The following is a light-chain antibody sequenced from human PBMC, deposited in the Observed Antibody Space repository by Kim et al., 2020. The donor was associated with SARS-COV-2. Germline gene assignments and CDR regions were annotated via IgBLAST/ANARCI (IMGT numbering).Light chain of an antibody. V-gene: IGLV2-14*03. CDR2: DAT. CDR3: SSYASSSNWV. Sequence: GQSITISCTGTSSDVGGYNSVSWYQQHPGKAPKLMIYDATNRPSGVANRFSGSKSGNTASLTIYGLQAEDEADYYCSSYASSSNWVFGGGTQLTVL. CDR1: SSDVGGYNS. J-gene: IGLJ3*02.